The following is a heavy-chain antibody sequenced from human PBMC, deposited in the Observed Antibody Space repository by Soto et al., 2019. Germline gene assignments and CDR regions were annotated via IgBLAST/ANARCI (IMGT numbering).Heavy chain of an antibody. V-gene: IGHV4-59*01. CDR1: GASINDFY. CDR2: MYYSETT. J-gene: IGHJ5*02. CDR3: ARANSSTWYKLEYKWFDP. D-gene: IGHD6-13*01. Sequence: PSETLSLTCTVSGASINDFYWSWIRQTPGKGLGWVGFMYYSETTKYNPSLKGRVNMSLDTSKNQVSLHLKSVTAADTAVYYCARANSSTWYKLEYKWFDPWGQGTQVTVSS.